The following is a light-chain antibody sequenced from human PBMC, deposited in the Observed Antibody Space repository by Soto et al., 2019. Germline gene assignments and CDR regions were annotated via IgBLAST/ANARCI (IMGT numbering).Light chain of an antibody. CDR3: QYYDRKLSGYV. V-gene: IGLV1-40*01. CDR2: ANN. J-gene: IGLJ1*01. Sequence: QSVLTQPPSVSWAPGQRVTISCTGSSSNIGAGYDVQWYQQLPGTAPKLLIYANNNRPSGGPDYVSGSKSGTSASLAITGLQAEDEADYYCQYYDRKLSGYVFGTGTE. CDR1: SSNIGAGYD.